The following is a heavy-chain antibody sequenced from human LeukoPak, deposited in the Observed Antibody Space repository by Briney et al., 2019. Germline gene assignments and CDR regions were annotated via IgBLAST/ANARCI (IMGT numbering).Heavy chain of an antibody. CDR1: GYTFTGYY. J-gene: IGHJ6*03. Sequence: ASVKVSCRASGYTFTGYYMHRVRQAPGQGLDWMGWINPNSGGTNYAQKFQGRVTMTRDTSISIAYMELSRLRSDDTAVYYCARDTARITIFGVAKYMDVWGKGTTVTVSS. D-gene: IGHD3-3*01. CDR2: INPNSGGT. V-gene: IGHV1-2*02. CDR3: ARDTARITIFGVAKYMDV.